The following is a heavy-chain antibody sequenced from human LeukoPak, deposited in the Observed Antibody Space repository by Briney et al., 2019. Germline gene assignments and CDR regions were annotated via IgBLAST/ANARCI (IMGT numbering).Heavy chain of an antibody. CDR3: ARVYLGGYSYGWGDYFDY. D-gene: IGHD5-18*01. Sequence: GGSLRLSCAASGFTFSSYGMHWVRQAPGKGLEWVAVISYDGSNKFYADSVRGRFTISRDNSKNTLFLQMNSLRPEDTAVYYCARVYLGGYSYGWGDYFDYWGQGTLVTVSS. CDR2: ISYDGSNK. CDR1: GFTFSSYG. V-gene: IGHV3-30*19. J-gene: IGHJ4*02.